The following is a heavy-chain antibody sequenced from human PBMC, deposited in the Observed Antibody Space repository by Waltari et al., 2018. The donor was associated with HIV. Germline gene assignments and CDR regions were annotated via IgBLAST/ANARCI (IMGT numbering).Heavy chain of an antibody. CDR3: TTSAIGNIFDN. D-gene: IGHD1-1*01. CDR1: GLAFSDYH. CDR2: IRNKPSSYTT. V-gene: IGHV3-72*01. J-gene: IGHJ4*02. Sequence: EVQLVESGGGLVQPGGYLRLSCAASGLAFSDYHMDWVRQAPGKGLEWVGRIRNKPSSYTTEYAASVKGRFSISRDDSRNSPYLQMNSLKTEDTAVYYCTTSAIGNIFDNWGQGTLVTVSS.